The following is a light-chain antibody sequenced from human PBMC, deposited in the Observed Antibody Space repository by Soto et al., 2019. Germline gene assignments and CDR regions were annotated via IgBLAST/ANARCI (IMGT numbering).Light chain of an antibody. Sequence: EIVLTQSPAILSVSPGERATLSCRASQSISRSLAWYQQKPGQAPRLLISDASTRATGIPARFSGSGSGTEFTLTISSLQSEDFALYYCQQYNNWPPFTFGPGTKVDI. CDR1: QSISRS. CDR3: QQYNNWPPFT. J-gene: IGKJ3*01. V-gene: IGKV3-15*01. CDR2: DAS.